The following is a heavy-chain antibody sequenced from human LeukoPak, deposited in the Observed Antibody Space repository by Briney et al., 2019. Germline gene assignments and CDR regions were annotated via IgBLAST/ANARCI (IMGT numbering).Heavy chain of an antibody. V-gene: IGHV3-7*01. J-gene: IGHJ4*02. CDR2: IKQDGSEK. D-gene: IGHD5-24*01. Sequence: GGSLRLSCAASGFTLRSYTMNWVRQAPGKGLEWVANIKQDGSEKYYVDSVKGRFTFSRDNAKNSLYLQMNSLRAEDTAVYYCARDWEATQVGTTITGNFDYWGQGTLVTVSS. CDR1: GFTLRSYT. CDR3: ARDWEATQVGTTITGNFDY.